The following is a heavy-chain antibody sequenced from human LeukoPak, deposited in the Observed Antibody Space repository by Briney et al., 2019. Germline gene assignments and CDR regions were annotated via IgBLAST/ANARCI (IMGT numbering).Heavy chain of an antibody. CDR3: ARNVWGSYRSFYLDY. CDR1: GFTFSNYA. J-gene: IGHJ4*02. Sequence: GGSLRLSCTVSGFTFSNYALHWVRQAPGKGLEWVALISRDGSNEYYADSVKGLFTISRDNSKETLFLQMSSLRAEDTAVYYCARNVWGSYRSFYLDYWGQGTLVTVSS. CDR2: ISRDGSNE. D-gene: IGHD3-16*02. V-gene: IGHV3-30*15.